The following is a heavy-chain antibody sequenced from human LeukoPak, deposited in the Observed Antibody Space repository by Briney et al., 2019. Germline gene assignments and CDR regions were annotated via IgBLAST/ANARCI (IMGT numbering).Heavy chain of an antibody. D-gene: IGHD6-13*01. CDR1: GYSFTSYW. CDR3: ARRERYSSSSGIVDP. Sequence: KPGESLRISCKGSGYSFTSYWISWVRQMPGKGLEWMGRIDPSDSYTNYSPSFQGHVTISADKSISTAYLQWSSLKASDTAMYYCARRERYSSSSGIVDPWRQGTLVTVSS. CDR2: IDPSDSYT. V-gene: IGHV5-10-1*01. J-gene: IGHJ5*02.